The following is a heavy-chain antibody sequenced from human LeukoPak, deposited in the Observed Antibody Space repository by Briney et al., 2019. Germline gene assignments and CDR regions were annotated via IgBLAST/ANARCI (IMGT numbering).Heavy chain of an antibody. CDR3: ERGILYSYILTGYLMYYFDY. V-gene: IGHV4-34*01. CDR1: GGSFSGYY. CDR2: INHSGST. Sequence: PSETLSLTCTVYGGSFSGYYWSWIRQPPVKGLEWIGEINHSGSTKYNPSLKSRVTISVDTPKNQFSLKLSSVTAADTDVYYCERGILYSYILTGYLMYYFDYWGQGTLVTVSS. D-gene: IGHD3-9*01. J-gene: IGHJ4*02.